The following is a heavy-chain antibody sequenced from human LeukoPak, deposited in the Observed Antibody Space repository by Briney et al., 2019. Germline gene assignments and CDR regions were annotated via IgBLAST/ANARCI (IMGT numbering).Heavy chain of an antibody. D-gene: IGHD3-3*01. J-gene: IGHJ6*02. CDR3: ARGGASIFGVVPYYYYYGMDV. Sequence: GSSVKVSCKASGGTFSSYAISWVRQAPGQGLEWMGRIIHILGIANYAQKFQGRVTITADKSTSTAYMELSSLRSEDTAVYYCARGGASIFGVVPYYYYYGMDVWGQGTTVTVSS. CDR1: GGTFSSYA. CDR2: IIHILGIA. V-gene: IGHV1-69*04.